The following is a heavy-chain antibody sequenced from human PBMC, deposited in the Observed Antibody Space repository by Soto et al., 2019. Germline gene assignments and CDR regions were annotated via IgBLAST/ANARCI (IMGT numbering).Heavy chain of an antibody. D-gene: IGHD3-22*01. V-gene: IGHV3-15*01. J-gene: IGHJ4*01. CDR2: IKSKTDGGTT. Sequence: PGGSLRLSCAASGFTFSNAWMSWVRQAPGKGLEWVGRIKSKTDGGTTDYAAPVKGRFTISRDDSKNTLYLQMNSLKTEDTAVYYCTTDPYITSIIVRFDYWGHGTLVTVSS. CDR3: TTDPYITSIIVRFDY. CDR1: GFTFSNAW.